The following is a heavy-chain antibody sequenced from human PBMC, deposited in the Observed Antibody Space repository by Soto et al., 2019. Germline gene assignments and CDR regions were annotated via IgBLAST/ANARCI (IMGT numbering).Heavy chain of an antibody. CDR1: GFTFSSYA. CDR3: ARRGRGSYFDY. V-gene: IGHV3-23*01. CDR2: ISGSAGST. J-gene: IGHJ4*02. Sequence: EVQLLESGGGLVQPGGSLRLSCAASGFTFSSYAMSWVRQAPGTGLEWVSVISGSAGSTYYADSVKGRFTISSDNSKNTLYLQMNSLRAEDTAVYYCARRGRGSYFDYWGQGTLVSVS. D-gene: IGHD3-16*01.